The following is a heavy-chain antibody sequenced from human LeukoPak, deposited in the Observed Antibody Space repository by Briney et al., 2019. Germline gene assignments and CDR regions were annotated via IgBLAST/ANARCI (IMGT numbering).Heavy chain of an antibody. D-gene: IGHD3-22*01. CDR3: ARYDSGASFDY. CDR1: GYTFISNY. J-gene: IGHJ4*02. Sequence: ASVKVSCKASGYTFISNYMHWVRQAPGQGLEWMGVINPYAGDTTYAQKFQGRVSMTRDTSTSTVYMELSSLRSEDTAVYYCARYDSGASFDYWGQGTLVTVSS. V-gene: IGHV1-46*01. CDR2: INPYAGDT.